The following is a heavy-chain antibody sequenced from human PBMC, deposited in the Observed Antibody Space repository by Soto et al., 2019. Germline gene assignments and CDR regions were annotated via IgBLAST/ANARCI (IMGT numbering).Heavy chain of an antibody. V-gene: IGHV1-69*01. CDR2: IVPIDGST. Sequence: QVQLVQSGAEVKKPGSSVKVSCTTSGGTIRSFGMNWVRQAPGQGLEWMGGIVPIDGSTKYTEKFQGRVTITAAASTSTVYMDLSRMRSENTAVYYCARSFTQSRRAGVAFDYWGQGTLLTVSP. D-gene: IGHD6-19*01. J-gene: IGHJ4*02. CDR1: GGTIRSFG. CDR3: ARSFTQSRRAGVAFDY.